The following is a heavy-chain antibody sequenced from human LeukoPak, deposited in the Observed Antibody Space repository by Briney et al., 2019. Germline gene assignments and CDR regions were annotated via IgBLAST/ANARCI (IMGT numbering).Heavy chain of an antibody. V-gene: IGHV4-4*07. CDR3: ARDRSIWFGEVRFDP. D-gene: IGHD3-10*01. J-gene: IGHJ5*02. CDR1: GFSISSYC. Sequence: TSETLSLTCTVSGFSISSYCWSWLRQPAGKGLEWIGRIYTSRSTNYNPSLKSRVTMSVDTSKNQFSLKLSSVTAADTAVYYCARDRSIWFGEVRFDPWGQGTLVTVSS. CDR2: IYTSRST.